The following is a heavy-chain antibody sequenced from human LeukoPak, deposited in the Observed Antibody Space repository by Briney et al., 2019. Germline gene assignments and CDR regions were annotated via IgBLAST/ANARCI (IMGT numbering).Heavy chain of an antibody. CDR3: ARDSLVGSTTPVFDY. V-gene: IGHV3-21*04. CDR2: IDSTSTYI. CDR1: RFTFSTYS. D-gene: IGHD1-26*01. Sequence: GGSLRLSCAASRFTFSTYSTNWVRQAPGKGLEWVSSIDSTSTYIYYADSVKGRFTISRDNAKNSLYLQMDSLRAEDTAVYYCARDSLVGSTTPVFDYWGQGTLVTVSS. J-gene: IGHJ4*02.